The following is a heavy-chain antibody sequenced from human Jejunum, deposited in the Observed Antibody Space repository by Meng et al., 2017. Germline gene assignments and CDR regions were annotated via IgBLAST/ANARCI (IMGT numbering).Heavy chain of an antibody. CDR2: ISESGGTA. CDR3: RGYSYAS. CDR1: GFTLSAYA. J-gene: IGHJ5*02. Sequence: GESLKISWAASGFTLSAYAMSWARQAPGKGLEWVSAISESGGTATYADSVRGRFTISRDNSKDRLYLQLSNLRVEDTAVYYCRGYSYASWGQGTLVTVSS. V-gene: IGHV3-23*01. D-gene: IGHD5-18*01.